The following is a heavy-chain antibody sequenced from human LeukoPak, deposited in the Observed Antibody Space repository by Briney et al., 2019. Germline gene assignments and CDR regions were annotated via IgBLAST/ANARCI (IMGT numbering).Heavy chain of an antibody. CDR2: INPSGDNT. D-gene: IGHD3-3*01. CDR1: GYTFTSYY. V-gene: IGHV1-46*01. J-gene: IGHJ5*02. CDR3: ARGPHRRTYDRDNWFDP. Sequence: ASVKVSCKASGYTFTSYYMHWVRQAPGQGLEWMGIINPSGDNTSYAQKFQGRVTMTRDMSTTTVYMELSSLRSEDTAVYYCARGPHRRTYDRDNWFDPWGQGTLVTVSS.